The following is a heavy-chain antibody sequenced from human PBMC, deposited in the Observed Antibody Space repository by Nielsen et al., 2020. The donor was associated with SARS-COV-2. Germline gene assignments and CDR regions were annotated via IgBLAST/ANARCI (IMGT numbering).Heavy chain of an antibody. J-gene: IGHJ6*02. CDR2: ISWNSGSI. CDR1: GFTFDDYA. Sequence: SLKISCAASGFTFDDYAMHWVRQAPGKGLEWVSGISWNSGSIGYADSVKGRFTISRDNAKNSLYLQMNSLRAEDTALYYCAKDRFPYDIFRRGSGMDVWGQGTTVTVSS. CDR3: AKDRFPYDIFRRGSGMDV. D-gene: IGHD3-9*01. V-gene: IGHV3-9*01.